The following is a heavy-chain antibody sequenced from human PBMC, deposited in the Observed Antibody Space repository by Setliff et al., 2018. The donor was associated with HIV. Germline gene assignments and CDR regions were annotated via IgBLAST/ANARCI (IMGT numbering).Heavy chain of an antibody. V-gene: IGHV4-38-2*01. J-gene: IGHJ5*02. Sequence: SETLSRTCAVSGYSISSGYYWAWIRQPPGKGLEWIGSIYFTGSSDNNPSLKSRVTLSVDTSKNQFSLKLNSVTAADTAVYYCARRGRDGVFIMFATGFDPWGQGALVTVSS. CDR3: ARRGRDGVFIMFATGFDP. CDR1: GYSISSGYY. CDR2: IYFTGSS. D-gene: IGHD2-8*01.